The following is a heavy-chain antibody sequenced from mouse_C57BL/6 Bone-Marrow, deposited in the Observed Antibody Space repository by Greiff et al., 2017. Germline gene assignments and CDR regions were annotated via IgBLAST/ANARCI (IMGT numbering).Heavy chain of an antibody. CDR1: GFTFNTYA. CDR2: IRSKSNNYAT. J-gene: IGHJ2*01. V-gene: IGHV10-1*02. Sequence: GGGLVQPKGSLKLSCAASGFTFNTYAMNWVRQAPGKGLEWVARIRSKSNNYATYYAESVKDRFTISRDDSQSMLYLQMNNLKTEDTAMYYCVRHDYYGSSYFDYWGQGTTLTVSS. CDR3: VRHDYYGSSYFDY. D-gene: IGHD1-1*01.